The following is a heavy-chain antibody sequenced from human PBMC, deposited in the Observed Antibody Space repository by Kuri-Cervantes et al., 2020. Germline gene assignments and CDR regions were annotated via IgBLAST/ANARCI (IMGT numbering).Heavy chain of an antibody. CDR3: GKGRISSPYSVLAF. D-gene: IGHD3-22*01. CDR1: GFTFDDYA. J-gene: IGHJ4*02. V-gene: IGHV3-9*01. CDR2: ISWNSGSI. Sequence: LSLTCAASGFTFDDYAMHWVRQAPGKGLEWVSGISWNSGSIGYADSVKGRFTISRDNAKNSLYLQMNTLRAEDTAVYYCGKGRISSPYSVLAFWGQGTLVTVSS.